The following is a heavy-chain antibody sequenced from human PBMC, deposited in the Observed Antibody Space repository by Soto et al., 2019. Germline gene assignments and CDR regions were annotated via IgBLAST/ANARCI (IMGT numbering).Heavy chain of an antibody. Sequence: SETLSLTCSVSGGSISRYYWSWIRQPPGKGLEWIGYAYYSGDTGYNPSLKSRVTMAVDTSKSQVSLKLSSVTAADTAVYYCARDRSTYGGGGTGEVKENWFDPWGQGALVTVS. CDR3: ARDRSTYGGGGTGEVKENWFDP. V-gene: IGHV4-59*01. CDR2: AYYSGDT. J-gene: IGHJ5*02. CDR1: GGSISRYY. D-gene: IGHD2-8*01.